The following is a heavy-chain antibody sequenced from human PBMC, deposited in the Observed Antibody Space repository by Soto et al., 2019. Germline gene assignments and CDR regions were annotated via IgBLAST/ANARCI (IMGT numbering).Heavy chain of an antibody. CDR3: AREPRYNWNYGHAFDI. CDR2: IYSGGST. Sequence: GGSLRLSCAASGFTVSSNYMSWVRQAPGKGLEWVSVIYSGGSTYYADSVKGRFTISRDNSKNTLHLQMNSLRAEDTAVYYCAREPRYNWNYGHAFDIWGQGTMVTVSS. J-gene: IGHJ3*02. D-gene: IGHD1-7*01. CDR1: GFTVSSNY. V-gene: IGHV3-53*01.